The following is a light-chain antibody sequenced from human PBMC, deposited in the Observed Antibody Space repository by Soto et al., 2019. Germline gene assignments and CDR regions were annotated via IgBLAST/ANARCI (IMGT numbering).Light chain of an antibody. V-gene: IGKV3-15*01. Sequence: EIVMTQSPGTLSVSPGERATLSCGASQSIDNSLAWYQQKPGQAPRLLLYGASTRATGVPARFSGSGSGTEFTLTIISLHSEDFAVYYCQQYKIWPPITFGQGTRLEI. CDR3: QQYKIWPPIT. J-gene: IGKJ5*01. CDR2: GAS. CDR1: QSIDNS.